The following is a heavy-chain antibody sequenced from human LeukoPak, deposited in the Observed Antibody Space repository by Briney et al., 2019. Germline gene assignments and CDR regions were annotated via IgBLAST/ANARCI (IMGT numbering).Heavy chain of an antibody. CDR3: AKSPYYDASGYNREYYFDC. Sequence: PGGSLRLSCVASGFTFSNYWMHWVRQAPGKGLEWVSSITGGGGSTYFADSVKDRFTISRDNSRNTLYLQLNSLRAEDTAVYYCAKSPYYDASGYNREYYFDCWGQGTLVTVSS. CDR1: GFTFSNYW. D-gene: IGHD3-22*01. V-gene: IGHV3-23*01. CDR2: ITGGGGST. J-gene: IGHJ4*02.